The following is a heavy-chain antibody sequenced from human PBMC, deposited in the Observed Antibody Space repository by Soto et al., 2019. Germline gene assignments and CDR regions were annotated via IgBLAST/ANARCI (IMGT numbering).Heavy chain of an antibody. J-gene: IGHJ4*02. CDR2: ISTNNDAI. Sequence: EVQLVESGGGLVQPGGSLRLSCAASGFSISDCSMNWVPRAPGKGLEWISYISTNNDAIYYADSVKGRFTISRDNAKNSLYLQMNSLRAEDTALYYCASVLGSRRSGSYPSYWGQGTLVTVSS. CDR1: GFSISDCS. CDR3: ASVLGSRRSGSYPSY. V-gene: IGHV3-48*01. D-gene: IGHD3-10*01.